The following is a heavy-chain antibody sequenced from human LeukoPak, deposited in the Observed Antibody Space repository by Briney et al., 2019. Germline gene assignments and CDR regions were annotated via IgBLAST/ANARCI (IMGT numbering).Heavy chain of an antibody. J-gene: IGHJ4*02. D-gene: IGHD3-22*01. CDR2: ISAGGGST. CDR1: GFTFSTSA. V-gene: IGHV3-23*01. Sequence: GGSLRLSCAAAGFTFSTSAMSWARQAPGKGLEWVSSISAGGGSTYYADSVKGRFTISRDNSKNTLYLQMNSLRAEDTAVYYCAKGLPYYYDSSGYYPFDYWGQGTLVTVSS. CDR3: AKGLPYYYDSSGYYPFDY.